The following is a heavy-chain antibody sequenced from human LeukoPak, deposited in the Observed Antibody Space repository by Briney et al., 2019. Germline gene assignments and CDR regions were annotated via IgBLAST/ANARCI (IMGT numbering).Heavy chain of an antibody. V-gene: IGHV3-53*05. CDR2: IYSGGST. CDR3: ARNWFDP. J-gene: IGHJ5*02. Sequence: GGSLRLSCAASGFTVSSDYMSWVRQAPGKGLVWVSVIYSGGSTYYADSVKGRFTISRDKSKNTVYLQMNSLRFEDTAMYYCARNWFDPWGQGTLVTVSS. CDR1: GFTVSSDY.